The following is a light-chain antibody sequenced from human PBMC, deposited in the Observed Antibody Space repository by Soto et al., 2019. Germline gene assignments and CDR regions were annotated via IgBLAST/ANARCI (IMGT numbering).Light chain of an antibody. CDR3: QQYEGLPLT. CDR1: QDISNY. Sequence: DIPMTQSPSSLSASVGDRVTITCQASQDISNYLNWYQQKPGKAPKLLIFDASNVETGVPSRFSGSGSGTHFTLTIHSLQAEDIATYYCQQYEGLPLTFGGGTKIEI. CDR2: DAS. J-gene: IGKJ4*01. V-gene: IGKV1-33*01.